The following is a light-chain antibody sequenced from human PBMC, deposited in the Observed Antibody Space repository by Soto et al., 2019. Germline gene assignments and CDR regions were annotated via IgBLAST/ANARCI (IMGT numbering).Light chain of an antibody. J-gene: IGKJ2*01. V-gene: IGKV1-5*03. CDR3: QQYNCWYT. CDR1: QSISSW. Sequence: DIQMTQSPSTLSASVGDRVTITCRASQSISSWLAWYQQKPGKAPKLLIYKASSLESGVPSRFSGSGSGTEFTLTISSLQPDDFATYYCQQYNCWYTFAQGTKLEIK. CDR2: KAS.